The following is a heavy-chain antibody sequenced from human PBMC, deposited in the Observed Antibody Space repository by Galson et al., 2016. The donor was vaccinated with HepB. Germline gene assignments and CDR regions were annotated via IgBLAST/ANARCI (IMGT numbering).Heavy chain of an antibody. Sequence: VKVSCKAFGGTFNSYIINWVRQAPGQGLEWIGGIIPIFGKRNYAQNFQGRVTITADESTNTASMELIGLRSEDTAVYSCARSYYMSTEGYRPFDSWSQGTLVTVSS. CDR3: ARSYYMSTEGYRPFDS. J-gene: IGHJ4*02. V-gene: IGHV1-69*13. D-gene: IGHD5-18*01. CDR2: IIPIFGKR. CDR1: GGTFNSYI.